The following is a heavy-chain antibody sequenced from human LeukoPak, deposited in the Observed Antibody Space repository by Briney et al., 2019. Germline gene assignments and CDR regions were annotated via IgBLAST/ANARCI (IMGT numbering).Heavy chain of an antibody. D-gene: IGHD3-9*01. CDR3: ARSTGYDILTGYSPYGMDV. CDR1: GYTFTSYA. J-gene: IGHJ6*02. CDR2: INTNTGNP. V-gene: IGHV7-4-1*02. Sequence: ASVKVSCKASGYTFTSYAMNWVRQAPGQGLEWMGWINTNTGNPTYAQGFTGRFVFSLDISVSTAYLQISSLKAEDTAVYYCARSTGYDILTGYSPYGMDVWGQGTTVTVSS.